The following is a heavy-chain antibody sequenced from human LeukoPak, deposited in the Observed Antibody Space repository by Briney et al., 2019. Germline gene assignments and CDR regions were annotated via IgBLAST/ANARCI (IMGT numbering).Heavy chain of an antibody. CDR3: AKDSFLDIVATITASYFDY. V-gene: IGHV3-30*02. D-gene: IGHD5-12*01. J-gene: IGHJ4*02. Sequence: PGGSLRLSCAASGFTFSSYGMHWVRQAPGKGLEWVAFIRYDGSNKYYADSVKGRFTISRDNSKNTLYLQMNSLRAEDTAVYYCAKDSFLDIVATITASYFDYWGQGTLVTVSS. CDR2: IRYDGSNK. CDR1: GFTFSSYG.